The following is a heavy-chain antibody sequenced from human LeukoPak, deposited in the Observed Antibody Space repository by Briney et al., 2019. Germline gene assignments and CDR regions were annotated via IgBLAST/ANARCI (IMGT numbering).Heavy chain of an antibody. V-gene: IGHV4-59*01. Sequence: SETLSLTCTVSGGSISSYYWGWIRQPPGKGLEWIGYIYYSGSTNYNPSLKSRATISVDTSKNQFSLKLSSVTAADTAVYYCARDRGSGWYVYWGQGTLVTVSS. CDR1: GGSISSYY. CDR3: ARDRGSGWYVY. CDR2: IYYSGST. J-gene: IGHJ4*02. D-gene: IGHD6-19*01.